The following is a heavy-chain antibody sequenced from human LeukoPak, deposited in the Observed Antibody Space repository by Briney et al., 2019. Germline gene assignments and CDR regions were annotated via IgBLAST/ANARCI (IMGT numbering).Heavy chain of an antibody. V-gene: IGHV3-23*01. D-gene: IGHD3-3*01. CDR2: ISGSGDGT. J-gene: IGHJ3*02. CDR1: GFTFSSYA. CDR3: ATTYYDVWSGHSTAIDI. Sequence: GGSLRLSCAASGFTFSSYAMSWVRQAPGKGLEWVSAISGSGDGTYYADSVKGRFTISRDNSKNTLYLQLNSLRAEDTAVYYCATTYYDVWSGHSTAIDIWGQGTMVTVSS.